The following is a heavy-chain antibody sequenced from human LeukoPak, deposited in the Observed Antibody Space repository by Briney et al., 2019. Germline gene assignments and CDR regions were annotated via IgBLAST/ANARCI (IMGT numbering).Heavy chain of an antibody. J-gene: IGHJ4*02. V-gene: IGHV3-30-3*01. CDR3: ARDQLLGTFDY. D-gene: IGHD5-18*01. Sequence: PGRSLRLSCAASGFTFSSYAMHWVRQAPGKGLEWVAVISYDGSNKYYADSVKGRFTISRDNSKNTLYLQMNSLRAEDTAVYYCARDQLLGTFDYWGQGTLVTVSS. CDR1: GFTFSSYA. CDR2: ISYDGSNK.